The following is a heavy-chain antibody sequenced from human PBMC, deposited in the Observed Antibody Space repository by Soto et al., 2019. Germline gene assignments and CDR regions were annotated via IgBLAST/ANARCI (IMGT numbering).Heavy chain of an antibody. J-gene: IGHJ6*02. CDR1: GVAFTSYC. CDR3: ARGGGDHYYYYYGMDV. CDR2: ISAYNGNT. D-gene: IGHD2-21*01. Sequence: ASVKVSCKASGVAFTSYCSSWVRQATGQGLEWMGWISAYNGNTNYAQKLQGRVTMTTDTSTSTAYMELRSLRSDDTAVYYCARGGGDHYYYYYGMDVWGQGTTVTVSS. V-gene: IGHV1-18*01.